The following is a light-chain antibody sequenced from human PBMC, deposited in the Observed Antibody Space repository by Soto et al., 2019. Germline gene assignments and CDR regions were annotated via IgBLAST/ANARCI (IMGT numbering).Light chain of an antibody. V-gene: IGLV2-14*01. CDR2: EVS. CDR1: SSDVGAYNF. J-gene: IGLJ2*01. CDR3: SSQTGSATVL. Sequence: QSALTQPASVSGSPGQSITISCTGTSSDVGAYNFVSWYQQFPGKAPKLMIYEVSNRPSGVSDRFSGSKSGNTASLIISGLQAEDEADYYCSSQTGSATVLFGGGTKLTVL.